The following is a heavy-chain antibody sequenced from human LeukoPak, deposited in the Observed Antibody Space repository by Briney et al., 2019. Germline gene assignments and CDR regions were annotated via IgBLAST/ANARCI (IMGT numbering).Heavy chain of an antibody. CDR1: GGSISSYY. CDR2: IYYSGST. D-gene: IGHD3-3*01. CDR3: ARGYDFWSGYSGGRAFDI. J-gene: IGHJ3*02. Sequence: SETLSLTCTVSGGSISSYYWSWIRQPPGKGLEWIGYIYYSGSTYYNPSLKSRVTISVDTSKNQFSLKLSSVTAADTAVYYCARGYDFWSGYSGGRAFDIWGQGTMVTVSS. V-gene: IGHV4-59*08.